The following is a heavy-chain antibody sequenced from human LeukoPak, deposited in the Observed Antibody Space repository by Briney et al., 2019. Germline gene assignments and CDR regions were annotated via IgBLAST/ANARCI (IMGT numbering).Heavy chain of an antibody. CDR3: ARMYYYDRSAVFGY. V-gene: IGHV3-21*01. Sequence: GGSLRLSCAASGFTFSSYSMNWVRQAPGKGLEWVSLITPSSSDRYYADSVQGRFTISRDNAKNSLYLQMNSLRAEDTAVYYCARMYYYDRSAVFGYWGQGTLVTVSS. J-gene: IGHJ4*02. CDR2: ITPSSSDR. D-gene: IGHD3-22*01. CDR1: GFTFSSYS.